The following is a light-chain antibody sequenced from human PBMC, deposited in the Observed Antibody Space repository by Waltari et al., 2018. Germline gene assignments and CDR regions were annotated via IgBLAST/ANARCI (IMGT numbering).Light chain of an antibody. J-gene: IGKJ3*01. CDR3: MQGLHFPLT. Sequence: DVVMTQSPLSLPVTPGEPASISCRPSQSLLYSNGYNHVNWYLQRPGQSPQLLIYLGSNRASGVPGRFSGSGSGTDFTLKISRVEAEDVGVYYCMQGLHFPLTFGPGTKVDIK. V-gene: IGKV2-28*01. CDR1: QSLLYSNGYNH. CDR2: LGS.